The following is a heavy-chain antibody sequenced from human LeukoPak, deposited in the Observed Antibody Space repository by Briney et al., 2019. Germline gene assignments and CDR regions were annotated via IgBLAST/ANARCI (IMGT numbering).Heavy chain of an antibody. Sequence: PGGSLRLSCAASGFTFSTCWMTWVRQAPGKGLEWVANIKQDGSERYYVDSVKGRFTISRDNAKSSLYLQMNSPRAEDTAVYYCAKSLVVVNDPPDYWGQGTLVTVSS. CDR3: AKSLVVVNDPPDY. CDR1: GFTFSTCW. J-gene: IGHJ4*02. CDR2: IKQDGSER. D-gene: IGHD2-21*01. V-gene: IGHV3-7*01.